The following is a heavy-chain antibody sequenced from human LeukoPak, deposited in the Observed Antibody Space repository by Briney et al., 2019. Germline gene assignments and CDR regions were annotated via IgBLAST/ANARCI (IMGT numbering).Heavy chain of an antibody. CDR1: GFTFSDFA. Sequence: GGSLRLSCVASGFTFSDFAMSWVRLPPGKGLKWVSGLSASGGSTFYTDSVKGRFAISRDNSNNTLYLQMDGLSAEDTAIYYCAKHEVSYYDSSGYYPFDCWGPGTVVTVSS. CDR3: AKHEVSYYDSSGYYPFDC. CDR2: LSASGGST. D-gene: IGHD3-22*01. V-gene: IGHV3-23*01. J-gene: IGHJ4*02.